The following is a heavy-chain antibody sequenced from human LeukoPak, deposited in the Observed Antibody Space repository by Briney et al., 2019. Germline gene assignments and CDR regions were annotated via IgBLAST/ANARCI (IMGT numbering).Heavy chain of an antibody. V-gene: IGHV3-23*01. CDR3: ARDPGGSFGY. J-gene: IGHJ4*02. CDR2: ISSSGT. Sequence: PGGSLRLSCAASGFTFNNYAMSWVRQAPGKGLEWVSTISSSGTNYADSVKGRFTISRDNSKSTVDLQMNSLRADDTAVYYCARDPGGSFGYWGQGTLVTVSS. D-gene: IGHD3-16*01. CDR1: GFTFNNYA.